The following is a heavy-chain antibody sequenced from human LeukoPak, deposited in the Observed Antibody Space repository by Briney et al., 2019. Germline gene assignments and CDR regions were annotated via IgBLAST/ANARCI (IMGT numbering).Heavy chain of an antibody. V-gene: IGHV1-18*01. D-gene: IGHD3-3*01. CDR3: ARDDYDFYYMDV. CDR1: GYTFANFA. Sequence: ASVKVSCKASGYTFANFAISWVRQARGQGLEWVGWISGDKGHTYYAQKLQGRVTMTTDTSTSTAYMELRSLRSDDTAVYYCARDDYDFYYMDVWGKGTTVTVSS. CDR2: ISGDKGHT. J-gene: IGHJ6*03.